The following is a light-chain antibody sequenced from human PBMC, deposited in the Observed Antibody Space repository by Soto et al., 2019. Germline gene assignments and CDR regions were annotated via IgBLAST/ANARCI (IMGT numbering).Light chain of an antibody. CDR2: YAS. CDR3: QQFHTWPVT. Sequence: EIVMTQSPATLSVSPGERGTLSCRASQSVKSNLAWYRHKPGQAPRLLVSYASAGASGVPGRFRGSGSGTEFTLTIDSLQAEDFAVYYCQQFHTWPVTFGGGTKVDIK. V-gene: IGKV3-15*01. CDR1: QSVKSN. J-gene: IGKJ4*01.